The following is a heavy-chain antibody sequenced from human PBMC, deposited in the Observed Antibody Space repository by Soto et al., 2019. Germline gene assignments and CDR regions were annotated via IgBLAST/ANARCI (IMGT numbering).Heavy chain of an antibody. CDR3: ARGGRYTYGYGDYSYGMDV. Sequence: EVQVLESGGGLVQPGGSPRLSCAASGFSFGDYAMSWVRQAPGKGLEWVSGISGTGSRTSYADSVRGRFTISRDNVNNTLSVQMDSLRAEDTAVYYCARGGRYTYGYGDYSYGMDVWGQGTTVTVS. CDR1: GFSFGDYA. V-gene: IGHV3-23*01. J-gene: IGHJ6*02. D-gene: IGHD5-18*01. CDR2: ISGTGSRT.